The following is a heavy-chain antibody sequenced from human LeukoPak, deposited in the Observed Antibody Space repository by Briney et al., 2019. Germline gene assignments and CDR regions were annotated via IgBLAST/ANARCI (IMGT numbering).Heavy chain of an antibody. CDR1: GFTFSSYA. CDR3: AKDRTSGGHYFEH. V-gene: IGHV3-30-3*01. D-gene: IGHD6-25*01. CDR2: ISYDGSNK. Sequence: GRSLRLSCAASGFTFSSYAMHWVRQAPGKGLEWVAVISYDGSNKYYADSVKGRFTISRDNSKNTLSLQMNSLTADDTAEYYCAKDRTSGGHYFEHWGQGTLVTVSS. J-gene: IGHJ4*02.